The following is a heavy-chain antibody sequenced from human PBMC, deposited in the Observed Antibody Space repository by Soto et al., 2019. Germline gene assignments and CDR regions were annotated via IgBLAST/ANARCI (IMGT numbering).Heavy chain of an antibody. D-gene: IGHD1-7*01. CDR1: GGSISSSSW. CDR3: TTSHAGELNN. Sequence: PSEALSLTCAVSGGSISSSSWWTWVRQSPGKGLEWIGEIFESGATNYNPSLKSRLTMSVDKSKNQYSLNLSSLTAADTAVYFCTTSHAGELNNWGPGTLVPVSP. V-gene: IGHV4-4*02. J-gene: IGHJ4*02. CDR2: IFESGAT.